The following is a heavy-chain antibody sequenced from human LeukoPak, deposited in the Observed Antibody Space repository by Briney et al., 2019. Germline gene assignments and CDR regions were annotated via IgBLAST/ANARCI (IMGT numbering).Heavy chain of an antibody. CDR2: IYYSGST. V-gene: IGHV4-39*01. D-gene: IGHD6-6*01. CDR3: ARHRGSSSLFDY. J-gene: IGHJ4*02. CDR1: GGSISSSSYY. Sequence: PSETLSLTFTVSGGSISSSSYYWGWIRQPPGKGLEWIGSIYYSGSTYYNPSLKSRVTISVDTSKNQFSLKLSSVTAADTAVYYCARHRGSSSLFDYWGQGTLVTVSS.